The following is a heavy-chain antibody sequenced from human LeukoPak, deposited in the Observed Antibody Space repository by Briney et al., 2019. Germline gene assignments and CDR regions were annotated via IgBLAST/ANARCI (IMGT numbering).Heavy chain of an antibody. J-gene: IGHJ4*02. CDR2: ITNSGGDT. D-gene: IGHD3-22*01. Sequence: GGSLRLSCAASGFTFSTFAMSWVRQAPGRGLEWVSGITNSGGDTYYADSVKGRFTISRDAPKNTLYLQMNSLRAEDTALYYCAKEGHNSGYYSDYWGQGTLVTVSS. V-gene: IGHV3-23*01. CDR1: GFTFSTFA. CDR3: AKEGHNSGYYSDY.